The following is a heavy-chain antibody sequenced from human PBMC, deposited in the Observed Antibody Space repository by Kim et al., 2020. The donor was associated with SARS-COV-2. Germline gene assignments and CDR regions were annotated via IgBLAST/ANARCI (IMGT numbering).Heavy chain of an antibody. CDR3: ARFLGGSGTGFDY. D-gene: IGHD3-10*01. CDR1: GFTFSSYE. J-gene: IGHJ4*02. Sequence: GGSLRLSCAASGFTFSSYEMNWVRQAPGKGLEWVSYISSSGSTIYYADSVKGRFTISRDNAKNSLYLQMNSLRAEDTAVYYCARFLGGSGTGFDYWGQGTLVTVSS. V-gene: IGHV3-48*03. CDR2: ISSSGSTI.